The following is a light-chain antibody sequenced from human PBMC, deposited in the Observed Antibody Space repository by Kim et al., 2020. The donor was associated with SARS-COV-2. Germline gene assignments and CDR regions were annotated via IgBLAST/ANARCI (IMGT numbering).Light chain of an antibody. CDR2: SAS. J-gene: IGKJ4*01. CDR3: QQYSNSVALS. Sequence: PGEPATLSCRASQNLISNYLAWYQQKPGQAPRLLIYSASSRATGIPDRFSGSGSGTDFTLTISRLEPEDFAVYHCQQYSNSVALSFGGGTKVDIK. V-gene: IGKV3-20*01. CDR1: QNLISNY.